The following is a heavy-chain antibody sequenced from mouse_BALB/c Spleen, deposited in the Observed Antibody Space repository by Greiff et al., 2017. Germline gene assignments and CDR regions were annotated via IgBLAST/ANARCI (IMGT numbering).Heavy chain of an antibody. D-gene: IGHD1-1*01. Sequence: QVQLQQSGAELVKPGASVKLSCKASGYTFTSYYMYWVKQRPGQGLEWIGEINPSNGGTNFNEKFKSKATLTVDKSSSTAYMQLSSLTSEDSAVYYCTRWPIKGVVATDWYFDVWGAGTTVTVSS. CDR3: TRWPIKGVVATDWYFDV. CDR2: INPSNGGT. CDR1: GYTFTSYY. V-gene: IGHV1S81*02. J-gene: IGHJ1*01.